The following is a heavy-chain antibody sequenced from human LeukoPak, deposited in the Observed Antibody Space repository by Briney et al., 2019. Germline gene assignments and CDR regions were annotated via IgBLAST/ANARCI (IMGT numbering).Heavy chain of an antibody. CDR1: GFTFSSYA. V-gene: IGHV3-23*01. D-gene: IGHD3-22*01. J-gene: IGHJ4*02. CDR3: AKDHYYDSSGYNDY. Sequence: QTGGSLRLSCAASGFTFSSYAMSWVRQAPGKGLEWVSAISGSGGSTYYADSVKGRFTISRDNSKNTLYLQMNSLRAEDTAVYYCAKDHYYDSSGYNDYWGQGTLVTVSS. CDR2: ISGSGGST.